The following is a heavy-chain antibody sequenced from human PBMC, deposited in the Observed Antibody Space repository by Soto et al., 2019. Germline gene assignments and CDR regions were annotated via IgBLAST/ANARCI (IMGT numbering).Heavy chain of an antibody. V-gene: IGHV4-34*01. J-gene: IGHJ6*02. CDR3: ARGRQVTPAALFKRAGDYSMDV. CDR1: GGSFRGYS. Sequence: SETLSLTCAVYGGSFRGYSWTWIRQPPGKGQEWIGEVNHSGSTYYSPSLMSRVTLSIDTSKNQFSLKLSSVAAADTAVYYCARGRQVTPAALFKRAGDYSMDVWGQGTTVTVSS. CDR2: VNHSGST. D-gene: IGHD2-2*01.